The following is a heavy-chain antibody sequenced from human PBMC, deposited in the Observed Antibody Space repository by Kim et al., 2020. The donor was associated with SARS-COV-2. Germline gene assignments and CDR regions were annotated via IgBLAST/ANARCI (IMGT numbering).Heavy chain of an antibody. J-gene: IGHJ5*02. Sequence: GGSLRLSCAASGFTFSSYAMHWVRQAPGKGLEWVAVISYDGSNKYYADSVKGLFTISRDNSKNTLYLQMNSLRAEDTAVYYCARVAIAAAGFDPWGQGTLVTVSS. CDR3: ARVAIAAAGFDP. D-gene: IGHD6-13*01. CDR1: GFTFSSYA. V-gene: IGHV3-30*04. CDR2: ISYDGSNK.